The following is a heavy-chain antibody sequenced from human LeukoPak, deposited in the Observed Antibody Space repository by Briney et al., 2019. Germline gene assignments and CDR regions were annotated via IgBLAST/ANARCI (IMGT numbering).Heavy chain of an antibody. D-gene: IGHD5-18*01. CDR3: ARDPDRYSYGYGYFDY. J-gene: IGHJ4*02. V-gene: IGHV3-30-3*01. CDR1: GFTFRAYT. Sequence: GALRLSCAASGFTFRAYTMNWVRQAPGKGLEWVAVISYDGSNKYYADSVKGRFTISRDNSKNTLYLQMNSLRAEDTAVYYCARDPDRYSYGYGYFDYWGQGTLVTVSS. CDR2: ISYDGSNK.